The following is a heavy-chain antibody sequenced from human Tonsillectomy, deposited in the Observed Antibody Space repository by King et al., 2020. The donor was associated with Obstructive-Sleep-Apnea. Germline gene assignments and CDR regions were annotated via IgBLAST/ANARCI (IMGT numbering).Heavy chain of an antibody. Sequence: QLQESGPGLVKPSQTLSLTCAVSGASISSRGYSWSWIRQPPGKGLEWFGNIHYSGSTSYNSSLKSRITISLDTSRNQFSLKMSSVTAADTAVFFCARDPGHYFDYWGQGNLVIVSS. CDR2: IHYSGST. J-gene: IGHJ4*02. CDR1: GASISSRGYS. CDR3: ARDPGHYFDY. V-gene: IGHV4-30-4*07.